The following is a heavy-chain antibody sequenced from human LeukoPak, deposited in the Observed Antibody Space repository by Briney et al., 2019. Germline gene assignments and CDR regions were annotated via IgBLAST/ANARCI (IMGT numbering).Heavy chain of an antibody. V-gene: IGHV3-30-3*01. J-gene: IGHJ6*02. D-gene: IGHD3-16*01. CDR2: ISYDGSNK. CDR3: AKAPPGGLTDYYYGMDV. CDR1: GFTFSSYA. Sequence: GRSLRLSCAASGFTFSSYAMHWVRQAPGKGLEWVAVISYDGSNKYYADSVKGRFTISRDNSKNTLSLQMNSLRAEDSAVYYCAKAPPGGLTDYYYGMDVWGQGTTVTVSS.